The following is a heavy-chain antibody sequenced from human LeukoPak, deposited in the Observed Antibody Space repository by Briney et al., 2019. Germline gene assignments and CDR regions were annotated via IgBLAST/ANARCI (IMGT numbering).Heavy chain of an antibody. Sequence: RGSLRLSCAASGFTFNYYAMSWVRQAPGKGLEWVSGIGGGGGGTYYADSVKGRFTIFRDTSKNTLYLQMNSLRAEDTAVHYCAREGPSVDWGAFDIWGQGTMVTVSS. J-gene: IGHJ3*02. V-gene: IGHV3-23*01. CDR2: IGGGGGGT. CDR3: AREGPSVDWGAFDI. D-gene: IGHD3-16*01. CDR1: GFTFNYYA.